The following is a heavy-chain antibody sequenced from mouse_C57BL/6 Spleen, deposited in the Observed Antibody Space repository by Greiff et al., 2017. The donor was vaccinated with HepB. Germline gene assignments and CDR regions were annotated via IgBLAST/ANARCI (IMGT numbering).Heavy chain of an antibody. CDR1: GFTFSSYA. D-gene: IGHD2-1*01. J-gene: IGHJ2*01. V-gene: IGHV5-9-1*02. CDR2: ISSGGDYI. Sequence: EVKLVESGEGLVKPGGSLKLSCAASGFTFSSYAMSWVRQTPEKRLEWVAYISSGGDYIDYADTVKGRFTIARDNARNTLYLQMSSLKSEDTAMYYGTRDRDYYPGYWGQGTTLTVSS. CDR3: TRDRDYYPGY.